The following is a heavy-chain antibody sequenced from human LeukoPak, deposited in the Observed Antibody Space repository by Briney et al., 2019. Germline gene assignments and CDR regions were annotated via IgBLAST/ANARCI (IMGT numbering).Heavy chain of an antibody. CDR3: AKDMSGSYGPFDY. Sequence: GGSLRLSCAASGFTFSSYAMSWVRQAPGKGLEWVSAISGSGGSTYYADSVKGRFTISRDNSKNTLYLQMNSLRAEDTALYYCAKDMSGSYGPFDYWGQGTLVTVSS. V-gene: IGHV3-23*01. CDR2: ISGSGGST. J-gene: IGHJ4*02. CDR1: GFTFSSYA. D-gene: IGHD1-26*01.